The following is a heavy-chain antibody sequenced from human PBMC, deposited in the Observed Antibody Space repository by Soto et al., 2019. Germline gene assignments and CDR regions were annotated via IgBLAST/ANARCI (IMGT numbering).Heavy chain of an antibody. J-gene: IGHJ4*02. Sequence: PGGSLRLSCAASGFTFSSYGMHWVRQAPGKGLEWVAVISYDGSNKYYADSVKGRFTISRDNSKNTLYLQMNSLRAEDTAVYYCAKQNRVWREAAGCYFDYWGQGTLVTVSS. CDR2: ISYDGSNK. V-gene: IGHV3-30*18. D-gene: IGHD6-13*01. CDR1: GFTFSSYG. CDR3: AKQNRVWREAAGCYFDY.